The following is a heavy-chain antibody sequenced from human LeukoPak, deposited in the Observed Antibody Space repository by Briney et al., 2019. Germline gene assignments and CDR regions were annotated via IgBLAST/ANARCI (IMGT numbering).Heavy chain of an antibody. V-gene: IGHV4-39*01. D-gene: IGHD6-19*01. CDR2: VYSGENP. Sequence: SETLSLTCTVSGDSISSSNCYWGWIRQPPGKGLEXIGXVYSGENPHYNPSLYNPSLKSRVTLSVDTSKNQFSLRLNSVTAADTSVYYCVKHTQWVIRADYWGQGILVTVSS. CDR3: VKHTQWVIRADY. CDR1: GDSISSSNCY. J-gene: IGHJ4*02.